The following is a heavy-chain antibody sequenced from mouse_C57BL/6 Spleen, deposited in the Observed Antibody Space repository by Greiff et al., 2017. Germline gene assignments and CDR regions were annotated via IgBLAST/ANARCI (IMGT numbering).Heavy chain of an antibody. CDR2: IYPGSGNT. Sequence: QVQLQQSGAELVRPGASVKLSCKASGYTFTDYYINWVKQRPGQGLEWIARIYPGSGNTYYNEKFKGKPTLTAEKSSSTAYMQLSSLTSEDSAVYFCATVQSYYYAMDYWGQGTSVTVSS. CDR1: GYTFTDYY. V-gene: IGHV1-76*01. CDR3: ATVQSYYYAMDY. J-gene: IGHJ4*01.